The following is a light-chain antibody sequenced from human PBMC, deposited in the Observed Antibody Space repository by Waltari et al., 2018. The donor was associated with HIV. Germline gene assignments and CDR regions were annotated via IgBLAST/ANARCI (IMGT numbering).Light chain of an antibody. Sequence: QSVLTQPPSASGTPGQSVTISCSGTSSNIGTNYVHWYQQFPGTAPKPLIYRINERPSGGPDRFSGSKSGTSASLAISGLRSDDEADYYCAAWDDTLTVVFGGGTKLTVL. CDR3: AAWDDTLTVV. CDR2: RIN. V-gene: IGLV1-47*01. CDR1: SSNIGTNY. J-gene: IGLJ2*01.